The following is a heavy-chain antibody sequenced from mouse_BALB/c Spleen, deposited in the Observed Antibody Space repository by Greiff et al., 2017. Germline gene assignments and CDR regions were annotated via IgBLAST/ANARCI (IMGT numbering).Heavy chain of an antibody. J-gene: IGHJ2*01. V-gene: IGHV1-87*01. CDR3: ASSITTVVAVDY. D-gene: IGHD1-1*01. CDR2: IYPGDGDT. Sequence: VQLQQSGAELARPGASVKLSCKASGYTFTSYWMQWVKQRPGQGLEWIGAIYPGDGDTRYTQKFKGKATLTADKSSSTAYMQLSSLASEDSAVYYCASSITTVVAVDYWGQGTTHTVSS. CDR1: GYTFTSYW.